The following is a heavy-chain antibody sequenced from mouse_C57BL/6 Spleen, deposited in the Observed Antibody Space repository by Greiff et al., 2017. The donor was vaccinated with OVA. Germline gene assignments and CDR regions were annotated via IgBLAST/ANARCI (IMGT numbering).Heavy chain of an antibody. Sequence: EVMLVESGGGLVKPGGSLKLSCAASGFTFSSYAMSWVRQTPEKRLEWVATISDGGSYTYYPDNVKGRFTISRDNAKNNVYLQMSHLKSEDTAMYYCARETDEYNGFAYWGQGTLVTVSA. CDR3: ARETDEYNGFAY. D-gene: IGHD5-2*01. CDR2: ISDGGSYT. CDR1: GFTFSSYA. J-gene: IGHJ3*01. V-gene: IGHV5-4*01.